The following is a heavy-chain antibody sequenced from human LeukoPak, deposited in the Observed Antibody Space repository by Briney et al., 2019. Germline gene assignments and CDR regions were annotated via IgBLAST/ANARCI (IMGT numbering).Heavy chain of an antibody. V-gene: IGHV7-4-1*02. CDR3: AKNDDYGDYAPQY. J-gene: IGHJ4*02. Sequence: ASVKVSCKASGYTFTSYAMNWVRQAPGQGLEWMGWINTNTGNPTYAQGFTGRFVFSLDTSVSTAYLQISRPKAEDTAVYYCAKNDDYGDYAPQYWGQGTLVTVSS. D-gene: IGHD4-17*01. CDR2: INTNTGNP. CDR1: GYTFTSYA.